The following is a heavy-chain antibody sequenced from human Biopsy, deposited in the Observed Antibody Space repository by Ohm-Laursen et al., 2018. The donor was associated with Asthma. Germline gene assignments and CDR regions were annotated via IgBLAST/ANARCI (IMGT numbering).Heavy chain of an antibody. CDR2: INYSGST. D-gene: IGHD3-22*01. V-gene: IGHV4-31*03. J-gene: IGHJ4*02. CDR3: ARAQDYYDSRGYYRSFDY. Sequence: SQTLSLTCTVSYGSITSGGYYWTWIRQHPGKGLEWIGLINYSGSTYYNPSLKSRVSISIDTSKNQFSLKLSSVTAADPAVYYCARAQDYYDSRGYYRSFDYWGQGTLVTVSS. CDR1: YGSITSGGYY.